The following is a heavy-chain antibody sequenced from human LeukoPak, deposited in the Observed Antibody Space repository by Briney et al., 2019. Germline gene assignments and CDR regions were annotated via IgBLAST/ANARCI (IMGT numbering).Heavy chain of an antibody. J-gene: IGHJ4*02. CDR3: ARDFELSH. D-gene: IGHD3-16*02. Sequence: GGSLRLSCAASGFTFSSYGMLWVRQAPGKGQEWVALICYDGSSKPNADSVRGRFTISRENSRNTLSLHRNSLRAEDTGVYYCARDFELSHWGQGTLVTVSS. V-gene: IGHV3-33*01. CDR2: ICYDGSSK. CDR1: GFTFSSYG.